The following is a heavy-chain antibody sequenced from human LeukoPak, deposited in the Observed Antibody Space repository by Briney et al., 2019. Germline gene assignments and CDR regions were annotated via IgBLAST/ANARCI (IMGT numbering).Heavy chain of an antibody. D-gene: IGHD2-2*03. CDR2: ISSSGSTI. Sequence: GGSLRLSCAASGFTFSSYEMNWVRQAPGKGLEWVSYISSSGSTIYYADSVKGRFTISRDNAKNSLYLQMNSLRVEDSAVYYCARAGRKSRGVDIVRKKETGYYYYLDVWGKGTTVTVSS. J-gene: IGHJ6*03. CDR1: GFTFSSYE. CDR3: ARAGRKSRGVDIVRKKETGYYYYLDV. V-gene: IGHV3-48*03.